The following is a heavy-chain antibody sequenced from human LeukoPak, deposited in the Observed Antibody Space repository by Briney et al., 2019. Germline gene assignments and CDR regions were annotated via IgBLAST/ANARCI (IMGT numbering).Heavy chain of an antibody. CDR1: GYTFTGYY. CDR3: AREVKLVTMVRGVINAFDI. CDR2: INPNSGGT. Sequence: ASVKVSCKASGYTFTGYYMHWVRQAPGQGLEWMGWINPNSGGTNYAQKFQGRVTMTRDTSTSTAYMELSRLRSDDTAVYYCAREVKLVTMVRGVINAFDIWGQGTMVTVSS. J-gene: IGHJ3*02. V-gene: IGHV1-2*02. D-gene: IGHD3-10*01.